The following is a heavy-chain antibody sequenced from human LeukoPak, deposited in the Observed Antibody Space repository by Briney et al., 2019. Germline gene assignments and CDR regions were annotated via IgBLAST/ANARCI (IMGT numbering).Heavy chain of an antibody. Sequence: PSETLSLTCAVYGGSFSGYYWSWIRQPPGKGLEWIGEINHSGSTNYNPSLKSRVTISVDTSKNQFSLKLSSVTAADTAVYYCARAPWYDYVWGSYRFDYWGQGTLVTFSS. CDR1: GGSFSGYY. CDR3: ARAPWYDYVWGSYRFDY. J-gene: IGHJ4*02. D-gene: IGHD3-16*02. CDR2: INHSGST. V-gene: IGHV4-34*01.